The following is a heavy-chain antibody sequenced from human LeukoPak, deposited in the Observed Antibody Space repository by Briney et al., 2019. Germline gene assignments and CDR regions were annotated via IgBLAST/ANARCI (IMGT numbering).Heavy chain of an antibody. CDR2: IRNDESNK. V-gene: IGHV3-30*02. Sequence: PGGSLRLSCAASGFTLRTYGMHWVRQAPGKGLEWVAFIRNDESNKYYADSVKGRFTISRDNSKNTLHLQMNNLRAEDTAVYFCAKVIGGSSAWYARGFDYWGQGTLVTVSS. J-gene: IGHJ4*02. D-gene: IGHD2-15*01. CDR3: AKVIGGSSAWYARGFDY. CDR1: GFTLRTYG.